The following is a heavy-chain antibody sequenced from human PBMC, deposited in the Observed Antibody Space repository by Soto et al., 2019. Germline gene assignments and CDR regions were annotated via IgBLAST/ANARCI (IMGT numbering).Heavy chain of an antibody. CDR2: IHNEANT. CDR3: ARHAWLES. CDR1: GFNVSSNS. V-gene: IGHV3-53*02. J-gene: IGHJ5*01. Sequence: EVQLVETGGGLIQPGGSLRLSCAASGFNVSSNSMNWVRQGPGTGLEWLSLIHNEANTKDAYSVKCRFTISRDSSENMFYLQMNSVRAEVSAVYYCARHAWLESWGQGTLGTVSS.